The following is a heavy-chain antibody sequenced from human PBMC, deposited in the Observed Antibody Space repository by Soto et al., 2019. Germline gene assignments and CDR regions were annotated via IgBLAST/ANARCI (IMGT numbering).Heavy chain of an antibody. CDR1: GFTFSSYG. D-gene: IGHD4-17*01. Sequence: QVQLVESGGGVVQPGRSLRLSCAASGFTFSSYGMHWVRQAPGKGLEWVAVIWYDGSTKYYADSVKGRFTISRDNSKNTLYLQMNSLRADDTAVYYCARLANDYGDYESLDYWGQGTLVTVSS. V-gene: IGHV3-33*01. CDR2: IWYDGSTK. CDR3: ARLANDYGDYESLDY. J-gene: IGHJ4*02.